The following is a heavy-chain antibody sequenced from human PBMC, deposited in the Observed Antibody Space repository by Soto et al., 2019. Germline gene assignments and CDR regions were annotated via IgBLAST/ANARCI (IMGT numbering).Heavy chain of an antibody. CDR3: ARAFFYQGSDNRGYSFDAFDF. V-gene: IGHV1-18*01. CDR2: ISAHTGSS. CDR1: GYTFTSSG. Sequence: QVQLVQSGAEVKKPGASVKVSCKASGYTFTSSGMSWVRQAPGQGLEWMGWISAHTGSSEYAQRFQGRVTMTTDRSTGTAYMGLRSLRSDDTAVYYCARAFFYQGSDNRGYSFDAFDFWGPGTLVTVSS. D-gene: IGHD3-22*01. J-gene: IGHJ3*01.